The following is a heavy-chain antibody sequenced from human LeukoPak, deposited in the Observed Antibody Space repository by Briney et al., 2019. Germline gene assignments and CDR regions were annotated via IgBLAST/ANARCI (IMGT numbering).Heavy chain of an antibody. D-gene: IGHD3-3*01. V-gene: IGHV3-23*01. CDR2: ISGSGGST. J-gene: IGHJ4*02. Sequence: GGSLRLSCAASGFTFSSYAMSWVRQAPGKGLEWVSAISGSGGSTYYADSVKGRFTISRGNSKNTLYLQMNSLRAEDTAVYYCAKSVFLEWFNDYWGQGTLVTVSS. CDR1: GFTFSSYA. CDR3: AKSVFLEWFNDY.